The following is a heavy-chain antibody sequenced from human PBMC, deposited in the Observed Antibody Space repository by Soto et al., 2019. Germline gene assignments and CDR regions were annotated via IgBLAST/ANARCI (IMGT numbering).Heavy chain of an antibody. Sequence: GRSLSVSCAASGCTFSSYSMNWVRQPPGKGLKCVSSISNSSSYIYYADSVKGRFTISRDNAKNSLYLQMNSLRAENTAVYYCSIVPEGTIIVVASASDIWRKGTMVTVSS. V-gene: IGHV3-21*01. CDR3: SIVPEGTIIVVASASDI. J-gene: IGHJ3*02. D-gene: IGHD3-22*01. CDR2: ISNSSSYI. CDR1: GCTFSSYS.